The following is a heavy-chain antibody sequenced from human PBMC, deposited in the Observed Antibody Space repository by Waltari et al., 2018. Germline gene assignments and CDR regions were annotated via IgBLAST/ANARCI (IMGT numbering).Heavy chain of an antibody. J-gene: IGHJ4*01. CDR2: IKQDASEK. CDR1: GFPFNNYW. V-gene: IGHV3-7*01. CDR3: AASVGVAPNY. D-gene: IGHD6-19*01. Sequence: EVQLVESGGGLVQPGGSLRLSCAASGFPFNNYWMTWVGQAPGKGLEWVANIKQDASEKYYVDSVKGRFTISRDNTKNSLYLQMNSLRAEDTAVYYCAASVGVAPNYWGHGTLVTVSS.